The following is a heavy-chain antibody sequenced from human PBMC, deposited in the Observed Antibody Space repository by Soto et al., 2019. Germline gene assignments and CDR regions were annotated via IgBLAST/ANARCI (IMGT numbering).Heavy chain of an antibody. D-gene: IGHD3-16*01. CDR3: ASGGNWLDP. CDR2: MYYNGNI. Sequence: SETLSLTCNVPGGSISNYYWTWVRQSPEKGLEWIGYMYYNGNINYNPSLKSRVTISIDTSKNQFSLTLKSVTAADTAVYYCASGGNWLDPWGQGVLVTVSS. CDR1: GGSISNYY. V-gene: IGHV4-59*01. J-gene: IGHJ5*02.